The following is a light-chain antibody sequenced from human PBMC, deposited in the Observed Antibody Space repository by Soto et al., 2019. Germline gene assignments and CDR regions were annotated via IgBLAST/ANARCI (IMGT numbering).Light chain of an antibody. V-gene: IGKV3-15*01. CDR1: QSVSSN. J-gene: IGKJ1*01. Sequence: EIVMTQSPATLSVSPGERATLSCRASQSVSSNLAWYQQKPGQAPRLLIYGASTRATVIPARFSGSGSGTEFTLTISSLQSEDFAVYYCQQYNNWHTWTFGQGTKVEIK. CDR2: GAS. CDR3: QQYNNWHTWT.